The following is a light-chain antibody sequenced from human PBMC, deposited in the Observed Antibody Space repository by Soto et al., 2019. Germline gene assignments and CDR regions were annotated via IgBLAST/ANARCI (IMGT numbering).Light chain of an antibody. J-gene: IGLJ3*02. Sequence: QTVVTQEPSFSVSPGGTVTLTCGLSSGSVSTSHNPSWYQQTPGQPPRTLMYSANTRSSGVPDRFSGSFLGNKAALTITGAQAVDEGDYYWLLYVSSGLWVFGGGTKLTVL. CDR3: LLYVSSGLWV. CDR1: SGSVSTSHN. V-gene: IGLV8-61*01. CDR2: SAN.